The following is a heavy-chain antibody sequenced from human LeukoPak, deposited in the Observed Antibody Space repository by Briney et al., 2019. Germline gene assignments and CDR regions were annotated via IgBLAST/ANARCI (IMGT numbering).Heavy chain of an antibody. D-gene: IGHD2-2*01. CDR1: GYTFTGYY. J-gene: IGHJ5*02. Sequence: ASVKLSCKASGYTFTGYYMHWERQAPGQGLEWMGWINPNSGGTNYAQKFQGRVNMTRDTSISTAYMELSRLRTDDTAVYYCATVVPAAMGWFDPWGQGTLVTVSS. CDR2: INPNSGGT. CDR3: ATVVPAAMGWFDP. V-gene: IGHV1-2*02.